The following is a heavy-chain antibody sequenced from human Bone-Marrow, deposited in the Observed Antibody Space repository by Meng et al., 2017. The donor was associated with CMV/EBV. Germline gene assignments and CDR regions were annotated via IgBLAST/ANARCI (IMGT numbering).Heavy chain of an antibody. CDR2: INPNSGGT. Sequence: ALAKVSCKASGYTFTGYYMHWVRQAPGQGLEWMGWINPNSGGTNYAQKFQGRVTMTRDTSISTAYMELSRLRSDDTAVYYCARGFVVVPAAMIYWGQGTLVTGSS. J-gene: IGHJ4*02. CDR1: GYTFTGYY. V-gene: IGHV1-2*02. D-gene: IGHD2-2*01. CDR3: ARGFVVVPAAMIY.